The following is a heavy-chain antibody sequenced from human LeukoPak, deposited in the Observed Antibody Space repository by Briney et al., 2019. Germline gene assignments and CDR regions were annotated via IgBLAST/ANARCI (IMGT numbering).Heavy chain of an antibody. V-gene: IGHV1-18*01. J-gene: IGHJ4*02. CDR2: ISAYNGNT. Sequence: ASVKVSCKASGGTFSSYAISWVRQAPGQGLEWMGWISAYNGNTNYAQKVKGRVTMTTDTSTTTAFMELRSLRSDDTAVYYCARQTAVPAALDYWGQGTLVTVS. D-gene: IGHD2-2*01. CDR1: GGTFSSYA. CDR3: ARQTAVPAALDY.